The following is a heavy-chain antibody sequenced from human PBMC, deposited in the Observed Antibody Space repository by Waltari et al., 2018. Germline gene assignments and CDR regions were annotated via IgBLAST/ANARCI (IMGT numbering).Heavy chain of an antibody. Sequence: EVQLVESGGGLVQPGGSLRLSCAASGFTFSSYSMNWVRQAPGKGLEWVSYISSSRSTIYYADSVKGRFTISRDNAKNSLYLQMNSLRAEDTAVYYCARDLGPYAYDYWGQGTLVTVSS. CDR2: ISSSRSTI. J-gene: IGHJ4*02. CDR3: ARDLGPYAYDY. CDR1: GFTFSSYS. V-gene: IGHV3-48*01. D-gene: IGHD3-16*01.